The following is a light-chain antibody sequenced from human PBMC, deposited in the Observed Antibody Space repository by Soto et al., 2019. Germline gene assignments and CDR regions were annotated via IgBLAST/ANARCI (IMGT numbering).Light chain of an antibody. CDR2: DAS. CDR1: QSVSSY. J-gene: IGKJ4*01. Sequence: EIVLTQSPATLSMSPGERATLSCRASQSVSSYLAWYQQKPGQAPRLLIYDASNRATGIPARFSGSGSGTDFTLPISSREPEDFAVYYCQQRSNWPPLPFGGGTKVEIK. V-gene: IGKV3-11*01. CDR3: QQRSNWPPLP.